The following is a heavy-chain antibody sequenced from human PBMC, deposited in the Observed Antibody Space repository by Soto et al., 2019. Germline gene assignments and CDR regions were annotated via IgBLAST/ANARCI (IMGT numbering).Heavy chain of an antibody. Sequence: ASVKVSCKASGYTITNYGVSWVRQAPGQGLEWMGWISPYNGYTNYAQKLQGRVTMTTDTSTSTAYMELRSLRAEDTAVYYCAVFTEEYYFDYWGQGTLVTVSS. V-gene: IGHV1-18*01. J-gene: IGHJ4*02. CDR1: GYTITNYG. D-gene: IGHD3-10*02. CDR2: ISPYNGYT. CDR3: AVFTEEYYFDY.